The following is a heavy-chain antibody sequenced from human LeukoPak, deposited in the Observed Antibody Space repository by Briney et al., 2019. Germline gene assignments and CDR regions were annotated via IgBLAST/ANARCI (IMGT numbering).Heavy chain of an antibody. Sequence: PGGSLRLSCTASGFTFRIYWMSWVRQAPGKGLEWVSAISGSGGSTYYADSVKGRFTISRDNSKNTLYLQMNSLRAEDTAVYYCAKVEPLYYYDSSGFMDVWGQGTTVTVSS. D-gene: IGHD3-22*01. J-gene: IGHJ6*02. CDR2: ISGSGGST. CDR3: AKVEPLYYYDSSGFMDV. CDR1: GFTFRIYW. V-gene: IGHV3-23*01.